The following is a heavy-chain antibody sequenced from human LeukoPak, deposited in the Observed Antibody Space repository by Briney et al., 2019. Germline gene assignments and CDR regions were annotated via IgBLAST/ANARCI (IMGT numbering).Heavy chain of an antibody. CDR3: AKLDSSSSDAFDI. J-gene: IGHJ3*02. Sequence: PSQTLSLTCTVSGGSISSGDYYWSWIRQPPGKGLEWIGYIYYSGSTYYNPSLKSRVTISVDTSKNQFSLKLSSVTAVDTAVYYCAKLDSSSSDAFDIWGQGTMVTVSS. D-gene: IGHD3-22*01. CDR2: IYYSGST. CDR1: GGSISSGDYY. V-gene: IGHV4-30-4*08.